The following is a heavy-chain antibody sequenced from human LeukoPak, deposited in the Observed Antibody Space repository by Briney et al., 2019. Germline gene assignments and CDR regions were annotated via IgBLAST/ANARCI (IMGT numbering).Heavy chain of an antibody. Sequence: ASVKVSCKASGHTFTSYGISWVRQAPGQGLEWMGWISTYSGHTNCTQKVQGRVTMTTDTSTSTAYMELRSLRSDDTAVYYCARDPPDYGHYGPKHPEDDYWGQGTLVTVSS. CDR2: ISTYSGHT. V-gene: IGHV1-18*01. D-gene: IGHD4-17*01. CDR1: GHTFTSYG. J-gene: IGHJ4*02. CDR3: ARDPPDYGHYGPKHPEDDY.